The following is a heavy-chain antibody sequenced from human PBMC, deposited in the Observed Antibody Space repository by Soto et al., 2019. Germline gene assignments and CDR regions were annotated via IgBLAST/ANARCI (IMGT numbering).Heavy chain of an antibody. CDR1: GGSISSYY. CDR3: ARFPIAVAGTTAPDY. V-gene: IGHV4-59*01. CDR2: IYYSGST. Sequence: QVQLQESGPGLVKPSETLSLTCTVSGGSISSYYWSWIRQPPGKGLEWIGYIYYSGSTNYNPSLKGRVTISVDTSKNQFSLKLSSVTAADTAVYYCARFPIAVAGTTAPDYWGQGTLVTVSS. J-gene: IGHJ4*02. D-gene: IGHD6-19*01.